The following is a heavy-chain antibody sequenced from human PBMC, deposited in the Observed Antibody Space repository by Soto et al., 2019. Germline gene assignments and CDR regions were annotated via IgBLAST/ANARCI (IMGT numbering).Heavy chain of an antibody. Sequence: QVQLVESGGGVVQPGRSLRLSCAASGFTFSSYGMHWVRQAPGKGLEWVAVISYDGSNKYYADSVKGRFTISRDNSKNTLSLQMNSLRAEDTAVYYCAHSAGVAAPPFDYWGQGTLVTVSS. CDR1: GFTFSSYG. J-gene: IGHJ4*02. V-gene: IGHV3-30*03. CDR3: AHSAGVAAPPFDY. D-gene: IGHD6-13*01. CDR2: ISYDGSNK.